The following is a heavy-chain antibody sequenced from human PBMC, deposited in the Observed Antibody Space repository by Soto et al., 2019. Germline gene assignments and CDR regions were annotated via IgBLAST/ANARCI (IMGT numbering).Heavy chain of an antibody. V-gene: IGHV3-7*03. Sequence: PGGSLRLSCAASGFTFSSYWMGWVRQAPGKGLEWVANIKQDGSEKYYVDSVKGRFTISRDNAKNSLYLQMNSLRAEDTAVYYCARSPSVLRFLEWLSNYYYYYGMDVWGQGTTVTVSS. CDR2: IKQDGSEK. J-gene: IGHJ6*02. CDR1: GFTFSSYW. CDR3: ARSPSVLRFLEWLSNYYYYYGMDV. D-gene: IGHD3-3*01.